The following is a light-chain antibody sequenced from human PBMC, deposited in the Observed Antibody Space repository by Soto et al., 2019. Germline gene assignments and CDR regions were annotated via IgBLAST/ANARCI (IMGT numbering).Light chain of an antibody. CDR2: AAS. Sequence: DIQMTQSPSSLSASVGDRVTITCRANQDISYDVAWYQQKQGKVPKLLIYAASTLQTGVTSRYSGSGSGTDFTLTISSLQPEDIATYYCRKYHSSPRTFGQGTKLQIK. CDR3: RKYHSSPRT. J-gene: IGKJ1*01. V-gene: IGKV1-27*01. CDR1: QDISYD.